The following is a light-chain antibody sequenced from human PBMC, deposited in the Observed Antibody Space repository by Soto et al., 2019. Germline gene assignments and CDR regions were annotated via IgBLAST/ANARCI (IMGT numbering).Light chain of an antibody. V-gene: IGKV3-15*01. CDR3: QQYGSSPLT. J-gene: IGKJ4*01. CDR2: GAS. CDR1: QSVSSN. Sequence: EIVMTQSPATLSVSPGERATLSCRASQSVSSNLDWYQQKPGQAPRLLIYGASTRATGIPARFSGSGSGTEFTLTVSSLQSEDFAVYYCQQYGSSPLTFGGGTKVEIK.